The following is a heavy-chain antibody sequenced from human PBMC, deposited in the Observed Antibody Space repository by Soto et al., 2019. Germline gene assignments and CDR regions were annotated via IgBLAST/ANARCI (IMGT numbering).Heavy chain of an antibody. D-gene: IGHD2-15*01. CDR3: AKNPLGYCSGGSCYGI. J-gene: IGHJ3*02. CDR2: ISGSGGST. CDR1: GFTFSSYA. Sequence: GGSLRLSCAASGFTFSSYAMSWVRQAPGKGLEWVSAISGSGGSTYYADSVKGRFTISRDNSKNTLYLQMNSLRAEDTAVYYCAKNPLGYCSGGSCYGIWGQGTMVTVSS. V-gene: IGHV3-23*01.